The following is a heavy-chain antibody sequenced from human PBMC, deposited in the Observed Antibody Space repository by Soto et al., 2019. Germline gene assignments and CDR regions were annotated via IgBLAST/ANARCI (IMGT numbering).Heavy chain of an antibody. D-gene: IGHD6-6*01. V-gene: IGHV3-30*18. Sequence: QVQLVESGGGVVQPGRSLRLSCAASGFTFSSYGMHWVRQAPGKGLEWVAVISYDESNKYYADSVKGRFTISRDNSKNTLYLQMNSLRAEDTAVYYCAKDPLYSSSPGGAFDYWGQGTLVTVSS. J-gene: IGHJ4*02. CDR1: GFTFSSYG. CDR2: ISYDESNK. CDR3: AKDPLYSSSPGGAFDY.